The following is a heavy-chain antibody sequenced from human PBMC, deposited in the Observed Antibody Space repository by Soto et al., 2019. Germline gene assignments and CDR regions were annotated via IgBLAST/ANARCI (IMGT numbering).Heavy chain of an antibody. J-gene: IGHJ4*02. D-gene: IGHD5-18*01. CDR2: IIPILGIA. V-gene: IGHV1-69*08. Sequence: QVQLVQSGAEVKKPGSSVKVSCKASGGTFSSYTISWVRQAPGQGLEWMGRIIPILGIANYAQKFQGRVTTTADKTTSTAYMELSSLRSEDTAVYYCARDPNRGYSYDHFDYWGQGTLVTVSS. CDR3: ARDPNRGYSYDHFDY. CDR1: GGTFSSYT.